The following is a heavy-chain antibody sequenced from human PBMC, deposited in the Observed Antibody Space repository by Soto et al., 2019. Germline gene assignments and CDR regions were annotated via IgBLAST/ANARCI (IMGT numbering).Heavy chain of an antibody. CDR1: GGSITFNEY. V-gene: IGHV4-34*01. Sequence: TSETLSLTCSVSGGSITFNEYWSWIRQPPGKGLEWIGEINHSGSTNFNPSLKSRVTMSVDTSRNQFSLKLTSVTAADTAVYYCASVLGVWGQGTTVTVSS. CDR3: ASVLGV. CDR2: INHSGST. J-gene: IGHJ6*02.